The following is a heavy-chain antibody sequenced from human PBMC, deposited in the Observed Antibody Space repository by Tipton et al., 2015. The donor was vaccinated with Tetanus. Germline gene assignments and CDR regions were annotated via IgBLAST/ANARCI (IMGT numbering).Heavy chain of an antibody. CDR1: GGSFRDHY. CDR3: AGALVRWFDP. J-gene: IGHJ5*02. Sequence: TLSLTCAVYGGSFRDHYWSWIRQTPGKGLEWIGEIDHRGSTNYNPSLRSRVTLSVDTSKNQLSLRLTSVIAADTAVYYCAGALVRWFDPWGQGTLVTVSP. D-gene: IGHD3-22*01. V-gene: IGHV4-34*01. CDR2: IDHRGST.